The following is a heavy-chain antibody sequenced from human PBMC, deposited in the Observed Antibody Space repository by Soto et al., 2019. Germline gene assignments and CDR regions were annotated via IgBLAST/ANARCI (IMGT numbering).Heavy chain of an antibody. D-gene: IGHD3-22*01. J-gene: IGHJ4*02. CDR2: ISTNGGST. Sequence: GGSLRLSCAASGFTFSSYGMNWVRQAPGKGLEWISYISTNGGSTHYADSVKGRFTISRDNSKNTQYLQMSSLRADDTAVYYCVKGEYYYDSSGYYPFDYWGQGTLVTVSS. V-gene: IGHV3-64D*06. CDR3: VKGEYYYDSSGYYPFDY. CDR1: GFTFSSYG.